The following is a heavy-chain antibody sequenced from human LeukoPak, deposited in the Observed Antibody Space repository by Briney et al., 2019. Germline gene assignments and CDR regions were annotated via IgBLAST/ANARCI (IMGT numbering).Heavy chain of an antibody. CDR3: ARSPDYDFWSGYYTYYYYGMDV. J-gene: IGHJ6*02. Sequence: SETLSLTCTVSGGSIGSSSYYWGWIRQPPGKGLEWIGSIYYSGSTYYNPSLKSRVTISVDTSKNQFSLKLSSVTAADTAVYYCARSPDYDFWSGYYTYYYYGMDVWGQGTTVTVSS. V-gene: IGHV4-39*01. CDR2: IYYSGST. D-gene: IGHD3-3*01. CDR1: GGSIGSSSYY.